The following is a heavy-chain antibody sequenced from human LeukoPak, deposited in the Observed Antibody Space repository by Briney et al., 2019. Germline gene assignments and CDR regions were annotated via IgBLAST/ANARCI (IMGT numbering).Heavy chain of an antibody. J-gene: IGHJ4*02. CDR1: GFTFSSYS. V-gene: IGHV3-21*01. Sequence: RSGGSLRLSCAASGFTFSSYSMNWVRQAPGKGLEWVSIISSSSSYKYYADSVKGRFTISRDNAKNSLYLQMNSLRAEDTAVYFCVKGFVHPTYYFDYWGQGTLVTVSS. D-gene: IGHD3-10*01. CDR3: VKGFVHPTYYFDY. CDR2: ISSSSSYK.